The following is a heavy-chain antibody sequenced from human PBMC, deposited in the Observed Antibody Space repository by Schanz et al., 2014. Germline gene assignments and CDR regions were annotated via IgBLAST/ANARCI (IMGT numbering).Heavy chain of an antibody. D-gene: IGHD1-26*01. CDR2: MNPNSGNT. V-gene: IGHV1-8*02. Sequence: QVQLVQSGAEVKKPGASVRLSCEASGYTFTSYDINWVRQAPGQGLEWMGWMNPNSGNTGYAQKVQGRVTMTRHTSISTAYMELSSLRPEDTAVYYCARAPVTVGAYHYYMDVWGKGTTVSVSS. CDR1: GYTFTSYD. J-gene: IGHJ6*03. CDR3: ARAPVTVGAYHYYMDV.